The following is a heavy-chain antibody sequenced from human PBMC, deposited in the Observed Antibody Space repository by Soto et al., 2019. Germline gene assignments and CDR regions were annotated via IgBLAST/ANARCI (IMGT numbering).Heavy chain of an antibody. V-gene: IGHV3-21*01. J-gene: IGHJ3*01. Sequence: EVQLVESGGGLVKPGGSLRLSCAASGFTFSSYSMNWVRQAPGKGLEWVSYIGSSSSYIYYADSVKGRFTISRDNAKNSLYLQMTSLRAEDTAVYYCARGREVWHPDAFYLWGQGTMGTVSS. CDR3: ARGREVWHPDAFYL. CDR2: IGSSSSYI. CDR1: GFTFSSYS.